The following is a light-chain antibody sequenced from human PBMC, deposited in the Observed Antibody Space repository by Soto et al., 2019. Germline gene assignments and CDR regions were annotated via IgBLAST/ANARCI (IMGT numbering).Light chain of an antibody. V-gene: IGLV2-14*01. CDR1: SSDVGGYDY. Sequence: SALTQLASGTGLYGGWLGITKTRTSSDVGGYDYVSWYQQHPGKAPKLMIYDVSNRPSGVSNRFSGSKSDNTASLTISGLQAEDEADYYCSSYTSSSTYVFGTGTKVTVL. CDR3: SSYTSSSTYV. CDR2: DVS. J-gene: IGLJ1*01.